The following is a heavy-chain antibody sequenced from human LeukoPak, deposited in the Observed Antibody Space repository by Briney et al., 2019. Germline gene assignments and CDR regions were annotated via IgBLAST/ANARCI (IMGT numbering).Heavy chain of an antibody. CDR2: IYWNDDK. Sequence: SGPTLVKPTQTLTLTCTFSGFSLSTSGVGVGWIRQPPGKALEWLALIYWNDDKRYSPSLKSRLTITKDTSKNQVVLTMTNMDPVDTATYYCAHSGISITIFGVVITDAFDIWGQGTMVTVSS. D-gene: IGHD3-3*01. CDR1: GFSLSTSGVG. J-gene: IGHJ3*02. V-gene: IGHV2-5*01. CDR3: AHSGISITIFGVVITDAFDI.